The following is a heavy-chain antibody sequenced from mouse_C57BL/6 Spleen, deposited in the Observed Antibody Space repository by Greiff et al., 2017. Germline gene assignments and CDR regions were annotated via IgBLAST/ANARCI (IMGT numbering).Heavy chain of an antibody. D-gene: IGHD2-1*01. CDR3: ARDYYGYYYAMDY. V-gene: IGHV5-4*01. J-gene: IGHJ4*01. Sequence: DVMLVESGGGLVKPGGSLKLSCAASGFTFSSYAMSWVRQTPEKRLEWVATISDGGSYTYYPDNVKGRFTISRDNAKNNLYLQMSHLKSEDTAMYYCARDYYGYYYAMDYWGQGTSVTVSS. CDR1: GFTFSSYA. CDR2: ISDGGSYT.